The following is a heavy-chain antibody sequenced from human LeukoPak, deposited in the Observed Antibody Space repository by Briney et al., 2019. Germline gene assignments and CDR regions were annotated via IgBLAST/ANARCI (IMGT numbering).Heavy chain of an antibody. D-gene: IGHD1-26*01. CDR3: VAGIVGATTGLV. CDR2: IYTSGST. CDR1: GGSISSYY. Sequence: SETLSLTCTVSGGSISSYYWSWIRQPAGKGLEWIGRIYTSGSTNYNPSLKSRVTMSVDTSKNQFSLKLSSVTAADTAVYYCVAGIVGATTGLVWGQGTTVTVSS. V-gene: IGHV4-4*07. J-gene: IGHJ6*02.